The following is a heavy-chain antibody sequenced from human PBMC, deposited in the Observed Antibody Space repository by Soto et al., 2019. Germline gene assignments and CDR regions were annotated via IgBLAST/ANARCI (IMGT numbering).Heavy chain of an antibody. Sequence: SETLSLTCTVSGGSVSSGGYYWSWIRQHPGKGLEWIGYIYYSGSTYYNPSLKSRVTISVDTSKNQFSLKLSSVTAADTAVYYCARVGGINWFDPWGQGTLVTVSS. CDR3: ARVGGINWFDP. J-gene: IGHJ5*02. CDR1: GGSVSSGGYY. CDR2: IYYSGST. V-gene: IGHV4-31*03. D-gene: IGHD3-16*01.